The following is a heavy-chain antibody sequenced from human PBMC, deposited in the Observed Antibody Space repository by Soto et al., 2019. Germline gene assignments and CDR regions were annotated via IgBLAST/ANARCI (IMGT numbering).Heavy chain of an antibody. CDR2: IDGSGTTK. D-gene: IGHD3-22*01. V-gene: IGHV3-48*03. CDR3: ASGFWRVNY. Sequence: EVQLLESGGGLVQPGGSLRLSCGVSGFTFNDFEMNWVRQAPGKGLEWLAYIDGSGTTKKYADSVRGRFTISRDNPNNSLFLQMSSLSAAVTAIYVSASGFWRVNYWGQGTLVSVSS. J-gene: IGHJ4*02. CDR1: GFTFNDFE.